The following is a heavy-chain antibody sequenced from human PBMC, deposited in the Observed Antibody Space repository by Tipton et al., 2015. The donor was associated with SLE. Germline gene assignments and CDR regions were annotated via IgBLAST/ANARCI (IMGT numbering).Heavy chain of an antibody. CDR2: ISSSSSYI. Sequence: SLRLSCAASGFTFSSYSMNWVRQAPGKGLEWVSSISSSSSYIYYADSVKGRFTISRDNAKNSLYLQMNSLRAEDTAVYYCASGLQGAFDIWGQGTMVTVSS. J-gene: IGHJ3*02. CDR1: GFTFSSYS. D-gene: IGHD2-15*01. V-gene: IGHV3-21*01. CDR3: ASGLQGAFDI.